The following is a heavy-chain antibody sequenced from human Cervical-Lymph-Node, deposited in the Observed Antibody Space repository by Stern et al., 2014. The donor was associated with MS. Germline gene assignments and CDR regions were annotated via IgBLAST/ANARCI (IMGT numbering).Heavy chain of an antibody. CDR1: GFSLSTTGIR. Sequence: QVTLRESGPALLRPTETLRLTCTFSGFSLSTTGIRVSWIRQPPGKALEWLARIDWDDEKFYNTSLKTRVTISKDTSKNHVVLTMTNVDPVDTATYYCARLGAVGGLDFWGQGTLVTVSS. D-gene: IGHD6-19*01. J-gene: IGHJ4*02. V-gene: IGHV2-70*04. CDR2: IDWDDEK. CDR3: ARLGAVGGLDF.